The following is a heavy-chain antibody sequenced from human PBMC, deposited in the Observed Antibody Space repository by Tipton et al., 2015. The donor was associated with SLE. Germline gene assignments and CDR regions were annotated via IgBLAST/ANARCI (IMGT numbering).Heavy chain of an antibody. CDR2: IIPMFGTA. D-gene: IGHD3/OR15-3a*01. Sequence: QLVQSGADVKKPGSSVKVSCKASGGTFSSYVISWVRQAPGQGLEWMGGIIPMFGTANYAQKFQGRVTITADETTDTAYMELSRLTSEGTAFYYCARSDFWTGYDSTYYLDYWGQGTLVTVSS. J-gene: IGHJ4*02. CDR3: ARSDFWTGYDSTYYLDY. V-gene: IGHV1-69*01. CDR1: GGTFSSYV.